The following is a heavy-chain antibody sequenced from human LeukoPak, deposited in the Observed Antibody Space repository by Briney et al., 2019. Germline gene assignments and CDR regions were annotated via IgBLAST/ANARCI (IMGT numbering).Heavy chain of an antibody. J-gene: IGHJ4*02. Sequence: PSETLSLTCAVYGGSFSGYYWSWIRQPAGKGLEWIGRIYTSGSTNYNPSLKSRVTMSVDTSKNQFSLKLSSVTAADTAVYYCARSTDYGGHDYWGQGTLVTVSS. V-gene: IGHV4-59*10. D-gene: IGHD4-23*01. CDR3: ARSTDYGGHDY. CDR2: IYTSGST. CDR1: GGSFSGYY.